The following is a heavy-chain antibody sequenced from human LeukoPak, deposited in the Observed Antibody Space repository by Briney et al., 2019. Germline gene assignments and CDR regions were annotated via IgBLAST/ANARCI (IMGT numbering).Heavy chain of an antibody. V-gene: IGHV1-18*01. Sequence: ASVKVFCKASNYNFSDYTINWVRQAPGQGLEWMGWISPKNGDTNPAQRFQGRVTMTTETSTTTAYMDLRNLTSDDTAVYFCARGPLYGDYYCDFWGQGPLVTVSS. D-gene: IGHD4-17*01. CDR1: NYNFSDYT. CDR3: ARGPLYGDYYCDF. CDR2: ISPKNGDT. J-gene: IGHJ4*02.